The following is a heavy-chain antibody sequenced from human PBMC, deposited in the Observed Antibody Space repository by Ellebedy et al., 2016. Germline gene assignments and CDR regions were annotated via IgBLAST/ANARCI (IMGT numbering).Heavy chain of an antibody. CDR2: IYYSGST. Sequence: SETLSHTCTVSGGSISSYYWSWIRQPPGKGLEWIGYIYYSGSTNYNPSLKSRVTISVDTSKNQFSLKLSSVTAADTAVYYCASNYYDSSGYYPKYWYFDLWGRGTLVTVSS. CDR1: GGSISSYY. CDR3: ASNYYDSSGYYPKYWYFDL. D-gene: IGHD3-22*01. J-gene: IGHJ2*01. V-gene: IGHV4-59*08.